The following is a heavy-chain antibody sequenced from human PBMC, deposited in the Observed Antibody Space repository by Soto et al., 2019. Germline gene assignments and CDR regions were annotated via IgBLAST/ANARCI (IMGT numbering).Heavy chain of an antibody. Sequence: ASVKVSCKASGYTFTGYYMHWVRQAPGQGLEWMGWINPNSGGTNYAQKFQGWVTMTRDTSISTAYMELSRLRSDDTAVYYCARETRGWLSHHDMDVWGQGTTVTVS. V-gene: IGHV1-2*04. CDR2: INPNSGGT. CDR1: GYTFTGYY. D-gene: IGHD3-22*01. J-gene: IGHJ6*02. CDR3: ARETRGWLSHHDMDV.